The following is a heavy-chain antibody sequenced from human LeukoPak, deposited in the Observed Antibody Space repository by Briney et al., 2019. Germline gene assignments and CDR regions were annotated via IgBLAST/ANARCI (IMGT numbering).Heavy chain of an antibody. J-gene: IGHJ4*02. V-gene: IGHV3-23*01. CDR1: GFTFSGYG. CDR3: AKAGAVVVVAAKYFDY. Sequence: GGSLRLSCAASGFTFSGYGMSWVRQAPGKGLEWLSAISGNSDRTYYADSVRGRFTISRDNSKNTLYMQINTLRAEDTAVYYCAKAGAVVVVAAKYFDYWGQGTLVTVSS. CDR2: ISGNSDRT. D-gene: IGHD2-15*01.